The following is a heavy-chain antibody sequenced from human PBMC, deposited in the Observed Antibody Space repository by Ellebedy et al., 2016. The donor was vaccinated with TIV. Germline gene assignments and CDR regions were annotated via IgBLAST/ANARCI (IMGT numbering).Heavy chain of an antibody. J-gene: IGHJ4*02. V-gene: IGHV3-11*01. CDR1: GFTFSNYY. D-gene: IGHD6-6*01. CDR3: SRGPVRSDYDY. CDR2: ISSSGSAK. Sequence: GESLKISCAASGFTFSNYYMSWIRQAPGKGLVWLSYISSSGSAKYYGDSVKGRFTISRDNAQNSLYLQMNSLRADDTAVYYCSRGPVRSDYDYWGQGTLVTVSS.